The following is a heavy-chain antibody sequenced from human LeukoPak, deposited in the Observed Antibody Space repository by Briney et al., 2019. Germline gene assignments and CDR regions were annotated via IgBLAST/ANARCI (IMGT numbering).Heavy chain of an antibody. D-gene: IGHD6-6*01. Sequence: KPADPETLPCSLSVPSLRGSTYYWGWVCRPPAESLLCFWKIYYTGGTYYNPSLTSRVTMSVDTSKSQFSLRLSSVTAADTALYYCARAGGISARPYNWFDPWGQGTLVTVSS. V-gene: IGHV4-39*01. CDR1: VPSLRGSTYY. CDR2: IYYTGGT. J-gene: IGHJ5*02. CDR3: ARAGGISARPYNWFDP.